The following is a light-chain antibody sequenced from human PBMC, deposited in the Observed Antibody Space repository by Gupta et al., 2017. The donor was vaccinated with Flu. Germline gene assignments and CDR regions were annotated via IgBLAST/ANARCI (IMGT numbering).Light chain of an antibody. CDR2: KAS. CDR1: PSRVLHNSSSY. V-gene: IGKV2-30*02. J-gene: IGKJ2*01. Sequence: VAPRTPSATSCGTSPSRVLHNSSSYFNSFQQKPGQAPRRLIYKASKLHCGVPQRFSGSGSCTEFTLNISSGEADDVVVYYCRQRESWPSAFGQGTKLEI. CDR3: RQRESWPSA.